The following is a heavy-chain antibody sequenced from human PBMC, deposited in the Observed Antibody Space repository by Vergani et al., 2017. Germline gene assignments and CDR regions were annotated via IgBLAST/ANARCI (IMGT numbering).Heavy chain of an antibody. D-gene: IGHD3-10*01. J-gene: IGHJ6*02. V-gene: IGHV4-38-2*01. CDR3: ARHRGSWGFFPSSYFYGMDV. CDR2: IHHSGDT. CDR1: DSSIMTNPY. Sequence: QVQLQESGPGLVKPSETLTLTCDVSDSSIMTNPYWGWFRQSPGKGLEWIGCIHHSGDTHYNSSLKSRVSLSLVSSSKFSLSLPSVPAADTAIYYCARHRGSWGFFPSSYFYGMDVWGHGTTVTVSS.